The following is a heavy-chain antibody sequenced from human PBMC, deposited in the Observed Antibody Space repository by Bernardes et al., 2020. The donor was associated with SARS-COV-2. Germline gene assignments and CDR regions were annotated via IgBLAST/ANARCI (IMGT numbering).Heavy chain of an antibody. J-gene: IGHJ6*02. CDR3: ARDSYSSRGLEGDYYYYYGMDV. CDR1: GFTFSSYW. D-gene: IGHD6-13*01. Sequence: GGSLRLSCAASGFTFSSYWMSWVRQAPGKGLEWVANIKQDGSEKYYVDSVKGRFTISRDNAKNSLYLQMNSLRAEDTAVYYCARDSYSSRGLEGDYYYYYGMDVWDQGTTVTVSS. CDR2: IKQDGSEK. V-gene: IGHV3-7*01.